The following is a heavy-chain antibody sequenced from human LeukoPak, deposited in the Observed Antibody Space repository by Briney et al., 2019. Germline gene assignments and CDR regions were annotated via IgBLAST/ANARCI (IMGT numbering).Heavy chain of an antibody. J-gene: IGHJ4*02. CDR2: INPNSGGT. V-gene: IGHV1-2*02. D-gene: IGHD2-2*01. CDR3: ARAHCSSTSCSPFDY. CDR1: GYTFTLYY. Sequence: GASVKVSCKASGYTFTLYYIHWVRQAPGQGLEWMGWINPNSGGTTYAQQFQGRVTMTRDTSISTAYMELSRLRSDDTAVYYCARAHCSSTSCSPFDYWGQGTLVTVPS.